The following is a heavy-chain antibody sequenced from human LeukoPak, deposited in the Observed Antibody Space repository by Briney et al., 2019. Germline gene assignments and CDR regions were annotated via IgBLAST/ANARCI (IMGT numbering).Heavy chain of an antibody. CDR3: DTTWGDY. D-gene: IGHD3-16*01. CDR1: GSTFSNNW. V-gene: IGHV3-74*01. Sequence: GGSLRLSCAVSGSTFSNNWMYWVRQVPGKGLICVSAIKTDGTITNYADSVKGRFTISRDNAKNTLYLQMNGLRAEDTAIYYCDTTWGDYWGQGTLVTVSS. J-gene: IGHJ4*02. CDR2: IKTDGTIT.